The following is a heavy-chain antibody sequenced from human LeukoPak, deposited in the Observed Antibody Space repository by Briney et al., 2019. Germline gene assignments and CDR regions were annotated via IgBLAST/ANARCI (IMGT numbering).Heavy chain of an antibody. CDR3: ARDYNGMDV. CDR1: GFALKSYS. Sequence: GGSLRLSCAGSGFALKSYSLTWVRQAPGKGLEWVSSISSTSAYMHYADSVKGRFTISRDNSKNTLYLQMNSLRAEDTAVYYCARDYNGMDVWGQGTTVTVSS. V-gene: IGHV3-21*01. CDR2: ISSTSAYM. J-gene: IGHJ6*02. D-gene: IGHD3-10*01.